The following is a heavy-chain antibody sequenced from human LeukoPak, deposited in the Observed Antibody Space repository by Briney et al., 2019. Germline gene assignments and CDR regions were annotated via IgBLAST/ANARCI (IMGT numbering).Heavy chain of an antibody. CDR1: GCTFTGYY. V-gene: IGHV1-2*02. CDR3: ARASIVGATPDY. D-gene: IGHD1-26*01. Sequence: ASVKVSCKASGCTFTGYYIHWVRQAPGQGLEWMVWLTPNSGGANYAQKFQGRVTLTRDTSISTAYMELTRLTSDDTAVYYCARASIVGATPDYWGQGTLVSVSS. J-gene: IGHJ4*02. CDR2: LTPNSGGA.